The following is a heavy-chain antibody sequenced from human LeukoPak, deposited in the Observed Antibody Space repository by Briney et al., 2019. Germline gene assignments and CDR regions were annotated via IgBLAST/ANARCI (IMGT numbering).Heavy chain of an antibody. V-gene: IGHV3-33*06. CDR2: IWSDGSNK. D-gene: IGHD4-11*01. CDR3: AKDAQRGFDYSNSLEY. CDR1: GFTFSHYG. J-gene: IGHJ4*02. Sequence: GGSLRLSCAASGFTFSHYGFHWVRQAPGKGLEWVAVIWSDGSNKYYGDSVKGRFIIYRDDSQDTVYLQMNSLRAEDTAVYYCAKDAQRGFDYSNSLEYWGQGSLVTVSS.